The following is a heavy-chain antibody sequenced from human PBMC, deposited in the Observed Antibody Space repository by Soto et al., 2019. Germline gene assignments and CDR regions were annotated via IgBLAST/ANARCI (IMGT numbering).Heavy chain of an antibody. D-gene: IGHD3-3*01. CDR1: GYTFPTYE. J-gene: IGHJ6*02. Sequence: ASVKVSCKASGYTFPTYEITWVRRATGQGLEWMGRINPSSGNTASAQKFQDRVTMTRNTAISTAYMELTSLTYEDTAVYYCARGPFAVVEYNSYYYGMDVWGQGTTVTVSS. V-gene: IGHV1-8*01. CDR2: INPSSGNT. CDR3: ARGPFAVVEYNSYYYGMDV.